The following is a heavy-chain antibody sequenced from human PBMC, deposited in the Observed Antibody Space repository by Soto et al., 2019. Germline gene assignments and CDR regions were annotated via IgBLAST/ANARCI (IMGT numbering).Heavy chain of an antibody. J-gene: IGHJ4*02. Sequence: PVGSLRLSCAASGFTFDDSTMHWVRQAPGKGLEWVSFITWDGSSTYYADSVKGRFTISRDNTKSSLYPQMNSLRAEDTALYYCAKPSQSVSSALFDSWGPGTLVTVSS. V-gene: IGHV3-43*01. D-gene: IGHD6-6*01. CDR3: AKPSQSVSSALFDS. CDR2: ITWDGSST. CDR1: GFTFDDST.